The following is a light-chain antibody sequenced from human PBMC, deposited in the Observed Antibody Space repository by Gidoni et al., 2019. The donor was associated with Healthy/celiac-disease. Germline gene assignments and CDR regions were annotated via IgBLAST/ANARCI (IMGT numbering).Light chain of an antibody. J-gene: IGKJ1*01. CDR3: QQYYSYPPG. Sequence: AIRMTQSPSSFSASTGDRVTITCRASQGISSYLAWYQQKPGKAPKLLIYAASTLQSGVPSRFSGSGSGTDFTLTISCLQSEDFATYYCQQYYSYPPGFXQXTKVEIK. CDR2: AAS. CDR1: QGISSY. V-gene: IGKV1-8*01.